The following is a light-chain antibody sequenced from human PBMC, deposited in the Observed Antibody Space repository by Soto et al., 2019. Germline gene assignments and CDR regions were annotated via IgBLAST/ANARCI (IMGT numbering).Light chain of an antibody. V-gene: IGLV1-51*01. CDR3: GSWDSSLSAYV. J-gene: IGLJ1*01. CDR1: SSNIGGNS. CDR2: DDN. Sequence: QSVMTQPPSVSASPGQTVTISCSGSSSNIGGNSVSWYQQHPGTAPKLLIYDDNKRPSGIPDRFSGSKSGTSATLGITGFQTGDEADYYCGSWDSSLSAYVFGTGTKLTVL.